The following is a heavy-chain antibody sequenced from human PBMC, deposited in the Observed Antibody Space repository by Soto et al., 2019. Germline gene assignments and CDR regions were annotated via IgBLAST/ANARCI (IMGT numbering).Heavy chain of an antibody. Sequence: SETLSLTCTVSGDSVTSVSDYWSWIRQPPGKGLEWIGYIYYSGSADYNPSLGSRVTISIDTSKNHFSLKLTSVTAADTAVYYCERGVGFGYYYYHMDLWGQGPKVTVSS. CDR3: ERGVGFGYYYYHMDL. CDR2: IYYSGSA. D-gene: IGHD3-10*01. J-gene: IGHJ6*02. CDR1: GDSVTSVSDY. V-gene: IGHV4-61*03.